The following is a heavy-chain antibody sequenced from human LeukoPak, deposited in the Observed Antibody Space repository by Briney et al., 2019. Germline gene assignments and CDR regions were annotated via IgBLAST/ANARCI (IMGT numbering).Heavy chain of an antibody. CDR2: ISGSGGNT. Sequence: GGSLRLSCAASGFTFSTYAMSWVRQAPGKGLEWVSAISGSGGNTYYADSVKGRFTISRDNSKNTLYLQMNSLRAEDTAVYYCAKSGNELEGGGYNPFDYWGQGTLVTVSS. D-gene: IGHD3-22*01. J-gene: IGHJ4*02. V-gene: IGHV3-23*01. CDR3: AKSGNELEGGGYNPFDY. CDR1: GFTFSTYA.